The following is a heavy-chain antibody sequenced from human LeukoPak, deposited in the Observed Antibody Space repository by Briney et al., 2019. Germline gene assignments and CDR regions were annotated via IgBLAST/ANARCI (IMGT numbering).Heavy chain of an antibody. V-gene: IGHV3-66*01. J-gene: IGHJ4*02. Sequence: GGSLRPSCAASGFTVSSNYMSWVRQAPGKGLEWVSLIYSGGRIFYADSVKGRFIISTDNSKNTLYLQMNSLRAEDTAVYCCASGFSYGKVDYWGQGTLVTVSS. D-gene: IGHD5-18*01. CDR3: ASGFSYGKVDY. CDR1: GFTVSSNY. CDR2: IYSGGRI.